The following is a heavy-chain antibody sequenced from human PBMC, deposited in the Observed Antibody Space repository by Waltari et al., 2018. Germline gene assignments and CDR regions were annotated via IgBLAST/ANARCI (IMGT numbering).Heavy chain of an antibody. D-gene: IGHD6-6*01. CDR3: AIAARIDKFGMDV. CDR2: IYSGGST. Sequence: EVQLVESGGGLVQPGGSLRLSCAASGFTVSSNYMSWVRQAPGKGLEWVSVIYSGGSTYYADSVKGRFTISRDNSKNTLYLQMNSLRAEDTAVYYCAIAARIDKFGMDVWGQGTTVTVSS. V-gene: IGHV3-66*02. CDR1: GFTVSSNY. J-gene: IGHJ6*02.